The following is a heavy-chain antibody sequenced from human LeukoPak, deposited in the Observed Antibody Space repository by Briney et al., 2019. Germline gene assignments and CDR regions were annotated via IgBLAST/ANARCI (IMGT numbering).Heavy chain of an antibody. CDR3: ARDLYDSSGTDAFDI. D-gene: IGHD3-22*01. Sequence: ASVKVSCKASGYTFTGYYMHWVRQAPGQGLEWMGWINPNSGGTNYAQKFQGRVTMTRDTSISTAYMELSRLRSDDTAGYYCARDLYDSSGTDAFDIWGQGTMVTVSS. CDR1: GYTFTGYY. J-gene: IGHJ3*02. CDR2: INPNSGGT. V-gene: IGHV1-2*02.